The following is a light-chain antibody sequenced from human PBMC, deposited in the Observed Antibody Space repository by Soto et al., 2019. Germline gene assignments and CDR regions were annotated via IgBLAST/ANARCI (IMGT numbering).Light chain of an antibody. CDR2: GAS. V-gene: IGKV3-20*01. CDR1: QSVGSSY. J-gene: IGKJ1*01. CDR3: QQYANSPPWT. Sequence: EIVLTQSPGTLSLSPGERATLSCRASQSVGSSYLAWYQQKPGQAPRLLIYGASSRATGIPDRFRGSGSGTDFTLTISGLEPEDFAVYYCQQYANSPPWTFGQGTKVDIK.